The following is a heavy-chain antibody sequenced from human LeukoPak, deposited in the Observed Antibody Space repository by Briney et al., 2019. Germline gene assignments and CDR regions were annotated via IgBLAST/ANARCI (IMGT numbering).Heavy chain of an antibody. V-gene: IGHV4-34*01. CDR3: ARDQGGGSGWYDY. CDR2: INHSGSA. J-gene: IGHJ4*02. CDR1: GGSFSYSY. D-gene: IGHD6-13*01. Sequence: PSETLSLTCAVHGGSFSYSYWSWIRQPPGKGLEWIGEINHSGSANYNPSLKSRVTISVDTSKNQFSLKLNSVTAADTAVYYCARDQGGGSGWYDYWGQGILVTVSS.